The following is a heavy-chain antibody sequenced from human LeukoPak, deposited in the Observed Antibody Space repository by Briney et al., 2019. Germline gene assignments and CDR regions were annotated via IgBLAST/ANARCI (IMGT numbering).Heavy chain of an antibody. CDR3: ARDRGPPYYYYYYGMDV. Sequence: SETLSLTCTVSGGSISSYYWSWIRQPPGTGLEWIGYIYYSGSTNYNPSLKSRVTISVDTSKNQFSLKLSSVTAADTAVYYCARDRGPPYYYYYYGMDVWGQGTTVTVSS. J-gene: IGHJ6*02. CDR1: GGSISSYY. D-gene: IGHD3-10*01. V-gene: IGHV4-59*01. CDR2: IYYSGST.